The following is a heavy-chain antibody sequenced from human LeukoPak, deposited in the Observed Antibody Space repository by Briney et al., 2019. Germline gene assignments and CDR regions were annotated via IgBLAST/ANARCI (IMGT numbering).Heavy chain of an antibody. CDR2: INHSGST. Sequence: SETLSLTCAVYGGSFSGYYWSWIRQPPGKGLEWIGEINHSGSTNYNPSLKSRVTISVDTSKNQFSLKLSSVTAADTAVYYCARRTPMGYSLDYWGQGTLVTVSS. CDR3: ARRTPMGYSLDY. CDR1: GGSFSGYY. J-gene: IGHJ4*02. D-gene: IGHD6-13*01. V-gene: IGHV4-34*01.